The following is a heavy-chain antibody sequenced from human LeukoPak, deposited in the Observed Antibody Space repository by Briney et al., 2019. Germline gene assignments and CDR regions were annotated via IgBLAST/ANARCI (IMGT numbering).Heavy chain of an antibody. CDR2: MNPNSGDT. D-gene: IGHD6-19*01. J-gene: IGHJ6*03. Sequence: ASVKVSCKASGYTFTSYDINWVRQAPGQGLEWMGWMNPNSGDTGYAQKFQGRVTMTRNTSISTAYMELSSLRSEDTAVYYCARGRSSGWYSSLYYYYMDVWGKGTTVTVSS. V-gene: IGHV1-8*01. CDR1: GYTFTSYD. CDR3: ARGRSSGWYSSLYYYYMDV.